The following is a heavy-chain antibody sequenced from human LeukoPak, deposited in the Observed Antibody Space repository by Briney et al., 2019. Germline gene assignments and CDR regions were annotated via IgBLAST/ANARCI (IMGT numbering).Heavy chain of an antibody. CDR1: GFTVSSNY. D-gene: IGHD3-22*01. J-gene: IGHJ4*02. Sequence: GGSLRLSCAASGFTVSSNYMSWVRQAPGKGLDWVSLIYSGGSTYYADSVKGRFTISRDNSKNTLYLQMNSLRAEDTAVYYCARDVGDYYDSSGYYFDYWGQGTLVTVSS. V-gene: IGHV3-66*01. CDR2: IYSGGST. CDR3: ARDVGDYYDSSGYYFDY.